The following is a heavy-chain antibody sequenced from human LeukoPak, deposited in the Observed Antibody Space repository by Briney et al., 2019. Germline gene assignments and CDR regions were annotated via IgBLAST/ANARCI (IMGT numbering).Heavy chain of an antibody. D-gene: IGHD2-15*01. CDR2: IRYDGSNK. CDR1: GFTFSSYG. Sequence: GGSLRLSCAASGFTFSSYGMHWVRQAPGKGLEWVAFIRYDGSNKYYADSVKGRFTISRDNSKNTLYLQMNSLRAEDTAVYYCAKQLRGYCSGGSCYFDYWGQGTLVTVSS. V-gene: IGHV3-30*02. CDR3: AKQLRGYCSGGSCYFDY. J-gene: IGHJ4*02.